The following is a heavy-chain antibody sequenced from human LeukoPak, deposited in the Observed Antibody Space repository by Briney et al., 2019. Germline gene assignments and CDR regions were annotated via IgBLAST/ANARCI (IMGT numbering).Heavy chain of an antibody. J-gene: IGHJ5*02. CDR1: GFTFSDYY. CDR3: ARGAYSKIDP. Sequence: GGSLRLSCAASGFTFSDYYMSWIRQAPGKGLEWVSYITNSVSTIYYADSVKGRFTISRDNAKNSLYLQMNSLRDEDTAVYYCARGAYSKIDPWCQGTLVTVSS. D-gene: IGHD4-11*01. V-gene: IGHV3-11*04. CDR2: ITNSVSTI.